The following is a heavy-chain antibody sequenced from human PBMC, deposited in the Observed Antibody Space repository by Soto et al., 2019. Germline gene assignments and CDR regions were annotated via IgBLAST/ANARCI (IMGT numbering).Heavy chain of an antibody. D-gene: IGHD5-12*01. V-gene: IGHV3-11*01. J-gene: IGHJ6*03. Sequence: PAGTLRHSCAASGFTFSDYYMSWIRQAPGKGLEWVSYISSSGSTIYYADSVKGRFTISRDNAKNSLYLQMNSLRAEDTAVYYCARCGGYDYYYYMDVWGKGTTVTVSS. CDR3: ARCGGYDYYYYMDV. CDR1: GFTFSDYY. CDR2: ISSSGSTI.